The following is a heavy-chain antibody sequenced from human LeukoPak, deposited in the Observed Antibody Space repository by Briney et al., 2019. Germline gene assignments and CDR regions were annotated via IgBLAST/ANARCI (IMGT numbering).Heavy chain of an antibody. Sequence: SVKVSCKASGGTFSSYAISWVRQAPGQGLEWMGRIIPILGIANYAQQFQGRVTITADKSTSTAYMELSSLRSEDTAVYYCAREGMSGRYNWFDPWGQGTLVTVSS. CDR2: IIPILGIA. CDR3: AREGMSGRYNWFDP. D-gene: IGHD3-10*01. V-gene: IGHV1-69*04. J-gene: IGHJ5*02. CDR1: GGTFSSYA.